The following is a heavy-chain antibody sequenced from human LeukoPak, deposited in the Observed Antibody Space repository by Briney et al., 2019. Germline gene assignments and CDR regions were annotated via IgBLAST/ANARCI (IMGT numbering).Heavy chain of an antibody. CDR1: GDTFSSYY. V-gene: IGHV1-46*01. Sequence: ASVKVSCKASGDTFSSYYMHWVRQAPRQGLEWMGIINPSGSSTTYAQKFQGRVTMTRDTSTSTVYMELSSLRYEDTAVYYCARGGVLRFLEHLDYWGQGTLVTVSS. J-gene: IGHJ4*02. D-gene: IGHD3-3*01. CDR3: ARGGVLRFLEHLDY. CDR2: INPSGSST.